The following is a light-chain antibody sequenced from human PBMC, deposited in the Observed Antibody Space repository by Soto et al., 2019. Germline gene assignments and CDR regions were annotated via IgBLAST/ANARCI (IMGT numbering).Light chain of an antibody. CDR1: QSVSRA. Sequence: VLPPSPGTLSLSPGERATLSCRASQSVSRALAWYQQKPGQAPRLLIYDASNRATGIPARFSGSGSGTDFTLTISSLQPEDFSVYYCQQRSDWPLITFGQGTRLEIK. J-gene: IGKJ5*01. V-gene: IGKV3-11*01. CDR2: DAS. CDR3: QQRSDWPLIT.